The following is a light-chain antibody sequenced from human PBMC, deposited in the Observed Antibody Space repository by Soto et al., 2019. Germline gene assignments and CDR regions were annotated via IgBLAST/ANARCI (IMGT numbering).Light chain of an antibody. CDR3: QKYNSDPLT. CDR1: QGIRNY. V-gene: IGKV1-27*01. Sequence: DIQMPPSPASLSASLGGRVTITCRASQGIRNYLEWYQQKIGKVPEVLMYAASTLQSGVPSRYSGIGSGTDCTLTISSLQPEDVETYYCQKYNSDPLTFGGGTKVDIK. CDR2: AAS. J-gene: IGKJ4*01.